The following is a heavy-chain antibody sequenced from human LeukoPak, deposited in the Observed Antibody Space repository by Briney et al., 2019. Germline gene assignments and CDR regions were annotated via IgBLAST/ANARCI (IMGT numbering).Heavy chain of an antibody. D-gene: IGHD3-3*01. CDR2: INHSGST. CDR3: ARGATGKYYDFWSGYYISAHGFCDY. Sequence: SETLSLTCTVSGGSITDYYWSWIRQPPGKGLEWIGEINHSGSTNYNPSLKSRVTISVDTSKNQFSLKLSSVTAADTAVYYCARGATGKYYDFWSGYYISAHGFCDYWGQGTLVTVSS. V-gene: IGHV4-34*01. CDR1: GGSITDYY. J-gene: IGHJ4*02.